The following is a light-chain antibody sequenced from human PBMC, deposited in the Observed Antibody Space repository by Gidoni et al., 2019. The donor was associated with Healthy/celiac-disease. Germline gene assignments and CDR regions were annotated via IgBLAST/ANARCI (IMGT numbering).Light chain of an antibody. J-gene: IGKJ4*01. CDR3: QQYDTLPLT. CDR2: DAS. V-gene: IGKV1-33*01. Sequence: DIQMTQSPSSLSASVGDRVTITCQASQDISNYLNWYQQKPGKAPELLIYDASNLETGVPSSFSGSGSAIDFTFTTSGLQPEVIASYYCQQYDTLPLTFGGGTKLEIK. CDR1: QDISNY.